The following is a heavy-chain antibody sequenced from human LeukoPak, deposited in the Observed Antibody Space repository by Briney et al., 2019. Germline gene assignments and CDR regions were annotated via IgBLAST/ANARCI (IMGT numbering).Heavy chain of an antibody. J-gene: IGHJ5*02. CDR1: GGTFSSYA. Sequence: SVKVSCKASGGTFSSYAISWVRQAPGQGLEWMGRIIPIFGIANYAQKFQGRVTITADKSTSTGYMELSSLRSEDTAVYYCARDVETDCSSTSCYYNWFDPWGQGTLVTVSS. CDR2: IIPIFGIA. CDR3: ARDVETDCSSTSCYYNWFDP. D-gene: IGHD2-2*01. V-gene: IGHV1-69*04.